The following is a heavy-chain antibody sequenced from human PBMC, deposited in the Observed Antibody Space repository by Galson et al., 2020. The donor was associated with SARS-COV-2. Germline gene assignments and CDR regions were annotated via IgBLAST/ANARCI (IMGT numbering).Heavy chain of an antibody. CDR1: GFTFSSYS. Sequence: GGSLRLSCAASGFTFSSYSMNWVRQAPGKGLEWVSSISSSSSDIYYADSVKGRFTISRDNAKNSLYLQMNSLRAEDTAVYYCARDQYYDFWSGYYPPDYWGQGTLVTVSS. D-gene: IGHD3-3*01. CDR3: ARDQYYDFWSGYYPPDY. J-gene: IGHJ4*02. CDR2: ISSSSSDI. V-gene: IGHV3-21*01.